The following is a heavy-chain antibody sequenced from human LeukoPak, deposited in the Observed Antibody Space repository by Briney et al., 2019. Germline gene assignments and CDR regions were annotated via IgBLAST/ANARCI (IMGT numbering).Heavy chain of an antibody. D-gene: IGHD3-3*01. V-gene: IGHV3-7*01. CDR3: ARDRNTDFWSGYYTNYFDY. J-gene: IGHJ4*02. CDR2: IKQDGSEK. CDR1: GFTFSSYW. Sequence: PGRSLRLSCAASGFTFSSYWMSWVRQAPGKGLEWVANIKQDGSEKYYVDSVKGRFTISRDNAKNSLYLQMNSLRAEDTAVYYCARDRNTDFWSGYYTNYFDYWGQGTLVTVSS.